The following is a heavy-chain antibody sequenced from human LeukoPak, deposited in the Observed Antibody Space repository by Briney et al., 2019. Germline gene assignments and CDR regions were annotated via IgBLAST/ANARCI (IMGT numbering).Heavy chain of an antibody. D-gene: IGHD5-18*01. J-gene: IGHJ5*02. CDR2: IIPIFGTA. CDR1: GGTFSSYA. CDR3: ARLKYSYGYWFDP. Sequence: AASVKVSCKASGGTFSSYAISWVRQAPGQGLEWMGGIIPIFGTANYAQKFQGRVTITADESTSTAYMELSSLRPEDTAVYYCARLKYSYGYWFDPWGQGTLVTVSS. V-gene: IGHV1-69*13.